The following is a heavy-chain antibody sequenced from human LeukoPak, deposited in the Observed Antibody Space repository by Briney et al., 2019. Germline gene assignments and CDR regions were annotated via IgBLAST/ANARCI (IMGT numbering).Heavy chain of an antibody. CDR1: GFTFSSYS. V-gene: IGHV3-21*01. D-gene: IGHD3-22*01. CDR2: ISSSSYI. J-gene: IGHJ4*02. Sequence: GGSLRLSCAASGFTFSSYSMNWVRQAPGKGLEWVSSISSSSYIYYADSVKGQFTISRDNAKNSLYLQMNSLRAEDTAVYYCARGYSSGYIIYWGQGTLVTVSS. CDR3: ARGYSSGYIIY.